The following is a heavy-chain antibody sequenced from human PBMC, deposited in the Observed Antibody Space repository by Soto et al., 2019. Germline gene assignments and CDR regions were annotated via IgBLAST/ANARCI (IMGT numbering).Heavy chain of an antibody. V-gene: IGHV4-59*08. CDR2: IYDTGST. J-gene: IGHJ4*02. CDR1: GASITSYY. CDR3: AGDMRGGSYRFDY. D-gene: IGHD3-16*02. Sequence: QLQLQESGPGLVKPSETLSLTCTVSGASITSYYWSWIRQSPGKGLEWIGYIYDTGSTTYNPSLRRRLTISLDTSKNQFSLKLTSVTAADTAVYYCAGDMRGGSYRFDYWGQGTLVTVSS.